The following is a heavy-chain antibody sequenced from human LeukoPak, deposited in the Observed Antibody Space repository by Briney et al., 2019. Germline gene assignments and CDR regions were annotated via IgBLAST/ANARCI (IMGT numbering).Heavy chain of an antibody. Sequence: SETLSLTCTVSGGSISSYYWSWIRQPPGKGLEWIGYIYYSGSTNYNPSLKSRVTISVDTSKNQFSLKLSSVTAADTAVYYCARELVASGWFDPWGRGTLVTVSS. CDR3: ARELVASGWFDP. CDR2: IYYSGST. J-gene: IGHJ5*02. V-gene: IGHV4-59*01. CDR1: GGSISSYY. D-gene: IGHD6-6*01.